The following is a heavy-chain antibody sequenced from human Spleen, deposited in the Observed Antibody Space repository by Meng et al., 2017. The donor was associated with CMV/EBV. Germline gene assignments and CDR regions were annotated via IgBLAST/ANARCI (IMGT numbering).Heavy chain of an antibody. Sequence: GSISSSSSYCGWIRQPPGKGLEWIGSIYYSGSTYYNPSLKSRVTISVDTSKNQFSLKLSSVTAADTAVYYCARSRVTIFGVVISLDYWGQGTLVTVSS. V-gene: IGHV4-39*01. CDR1: GSISSSSSY. J-gene: IGHJ4*02. D-gene: IGHD3-3*01. CDR3: ARSRVTIFGVVISLDY. CDR2: IYYSGST.